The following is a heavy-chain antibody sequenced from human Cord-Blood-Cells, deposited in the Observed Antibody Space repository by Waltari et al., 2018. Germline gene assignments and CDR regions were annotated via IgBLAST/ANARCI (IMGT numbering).Heavy chain of an antibody. CDR2: IIPIFGTA. V-gene: IGHV1-69*06. J-gene: IGHJ2*01. CDR3: ARNREIAAAGTWWYFDL. Sequence: QVQLVQSGAEVKKPGSSVKVSCKASGGTFSSYAISGVRQAPGQGLEWMGGIIPIFGTANYAQKFQGRVTITADKSTSTAYMELSSLRSEDTAVYYCARNREIAAAGTWWYFDLWGRGTLVTVSS. CDR1: GGTFSSYA. D-gene: IGHD6-13*01.